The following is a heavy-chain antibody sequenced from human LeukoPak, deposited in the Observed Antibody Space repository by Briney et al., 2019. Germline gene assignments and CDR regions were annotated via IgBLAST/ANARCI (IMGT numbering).Heavy chain of an antibody. CDR2: INHSGSN. CDR3: ARQSGQGLRFLEWLHRNYFDY. V-gene: IGHV4-34*01. D-gene: IGHD3-3*01. J-gene: IGHJ4*02. Sequence: PSETLSLTCAVYGGSFSGYYWSWIRQPPGKGLEWIGEINHSGSNNYNPSLKSRVTISVDTSNNQFSLKLSSVTAADTAVYYCARQSGQGLRFLEWLHRNYFDYWGQGTLVTVSS. CDR1: GGSFSGYY.